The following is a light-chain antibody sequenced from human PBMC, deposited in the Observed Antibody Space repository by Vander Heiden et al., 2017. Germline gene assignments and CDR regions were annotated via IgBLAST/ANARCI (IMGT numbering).Light chain of an antibody. CDR3: QSYDSSNRGV. Sequence: NFMLTQPHSVSESPAQTVTISCTRSSGNIASNYVQWYQQRPGSSPTTVIYEDNQRSSGVPDRFSGSIDSSSNSASLTISGLKTEDEADYYCQSYDSSNRGVFGGGTKLTGL. CDR2: EDN. CDR1: SGNIASNY. V-gene: IGLV6-57*01. J-gene: IGLJ3*02.